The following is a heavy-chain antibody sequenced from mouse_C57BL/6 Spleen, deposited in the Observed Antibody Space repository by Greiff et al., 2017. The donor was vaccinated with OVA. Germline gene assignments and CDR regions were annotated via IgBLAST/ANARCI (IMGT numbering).Heavy chain of an antibody. Sequence: QVQLQQSGAELVKPGASVKLSCKASGYTFTEYTIHWVKQRSGQGLEWIGWFYPGGGSIKYNEKFKDKATLTADKSSSTVYMELSRLPSEDSAVIYYAGREEGQAFAYWGQGTLVTVSA. D-gene: IGHD3-2*02. CDR1: GYTFTEYT. V-gene: IGHV1-62-2*01. J-gene: IGHJ3*01. CDR3: AGREEGQAFAY. CDR2: FYPGGGSI.